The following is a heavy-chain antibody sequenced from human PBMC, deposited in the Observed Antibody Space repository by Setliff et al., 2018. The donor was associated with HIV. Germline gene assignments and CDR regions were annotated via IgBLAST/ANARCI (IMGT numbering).Heavy chain of an antibody. CDR2: IIPIFGTS. D-gene: IGHD3-10*01. Sequence: SVKVSCKASGGTFSSYVINWVRQAPGQGLEWMGGIIPIFGTSNYAQKFQGRVTITADEYTSTAYMELSSLKTDDTAVYYCTRGGFGDFYYYYMDVWGKGTTVTVSS. CDR3: TRGGFGDFYYYYMDV. CDR1: GGTFSSYV. J-gene: IGHJ6*03. V-gene: IGHV1-69*13.